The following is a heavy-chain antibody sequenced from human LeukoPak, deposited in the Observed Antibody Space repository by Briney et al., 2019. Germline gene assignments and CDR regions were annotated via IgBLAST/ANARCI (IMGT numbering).Heavy chain of an antibody. V-gene: IGHV4-39*07. CDR3: ARDLLAVAGVDY. CDR1: GFTASSNY. Sequence: PGGSLRLSCAASGFTASSNYMSWIRQPPGKGLEWIGSIYYSGSTYYSPSLKSRVTISVDTSKNQFSLKLSSVTAADTAVYYCARDLLAVAGVDYWGQGTLVTVSS. J-gene: IGHJ4*02. CDR2: IYYSGST. D-gene: IGHD6-19*01.